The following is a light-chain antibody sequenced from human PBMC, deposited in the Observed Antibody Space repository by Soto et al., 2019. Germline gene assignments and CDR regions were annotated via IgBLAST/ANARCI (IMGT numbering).Light chain of an antibody. CDR2: GAS. Sequence: MTQSPSSLSASLGGRVPLYSRASQSVSSNLAWYQQKPGQAPRVLIYGASTRATGIPARFRGSGSGTDCTLTISRLEPEDFALYYCQQYGGSPITLGLGTRLEIK. V-gene: IGKV3-15*01. CDR3: QQYGGSPIT. J-gene: IGKJ5*01. CDR1: QSVSSN.